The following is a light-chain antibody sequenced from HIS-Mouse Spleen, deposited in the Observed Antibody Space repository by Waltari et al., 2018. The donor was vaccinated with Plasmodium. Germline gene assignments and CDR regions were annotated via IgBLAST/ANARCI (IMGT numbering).Light chain of an antibody. J-gene: IGLJ1*01. Sequence: SYELTQPPSVSVSPGQTASITCSGDKLGDKYACWYQQKPGQSPVLVIYPDSKRPSGIPERFSGSNSGNTATLTISGTQAMDEADYYCQAWDSSTDYVFGTGTKVTVL. CDR1: KLGDKY. V-gene: IGLV3-1*01. CDR2: PDS. CDR3: QAWDSSTDYV.